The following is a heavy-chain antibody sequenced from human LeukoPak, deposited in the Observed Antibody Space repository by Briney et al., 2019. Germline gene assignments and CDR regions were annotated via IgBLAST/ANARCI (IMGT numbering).Heavy chain of an antibody. CDR2: ISSSGSTI. CDR1: GFTFSSYE. J-gene: IGHJ4*02. Sequence: AGGSLRLSCAASGFTFSSYEMNWVRQAPGKGLEWVSYISSSGSTIYYADSVKGRFTISRDNAKNSLYLQMKSLRAEDTAVYYCAKSGLNRFDYWGQGTLVTVSS. D-gene: IGHD2-15*01. V-gene: IGHV3-48*03. CDR3: AKSGLNRFDY.